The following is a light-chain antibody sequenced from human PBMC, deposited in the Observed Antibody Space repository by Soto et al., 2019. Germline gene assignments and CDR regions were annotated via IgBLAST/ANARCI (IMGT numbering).Light chain of an antibody. CDR1: QSISSW. CDR3: QKYNSYST. CDR2: DAS. J-gene: IGKJ1*01. Sequence: DIQMTQSPSTLSASVGDRVTIPFRASQSISSWLAWYQQKPGKAPKLLIYDASSLESGVPSRCSGSGSGTEFTLTIRSLQPDDFATHYCQKYNSYSTFGQGTKVDIK. V-gene: IGKV1-5*01.